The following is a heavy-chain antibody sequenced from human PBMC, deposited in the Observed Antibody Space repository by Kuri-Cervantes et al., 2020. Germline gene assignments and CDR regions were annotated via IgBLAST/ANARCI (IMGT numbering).Heavy chain of an antibody. CDR3: ARGKSGSYYFNWFDP. CDR2: ISSSRSTI. D-gene: IGHD1-26*01. J-gene: IGHJ5*02. CDR1: GFTFSSYS. V-gene: IGHV3-48*01. Sequence: GESLKISCAASGFTFSSYSMNWVRQAPGKGLEWVSYISSSRSTIYYADSVKGRFTISRDNAKNSLYLQMNSLRAEDTALYHCARGKSGSYYFNWFDPWGQGTLVTVSS.